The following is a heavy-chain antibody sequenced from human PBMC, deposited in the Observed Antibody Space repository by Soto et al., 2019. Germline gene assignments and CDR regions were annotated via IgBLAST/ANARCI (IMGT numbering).Heavy chain of an antibody. CDR2: IYYRGNT. V-gene: IGHV4-59*08. CDR3: ARHSKEPGDFDYYYGMDV. J-gene: IGHJ6*02. CDR1: GGSMSPYY. D-gene: IGHD3-3*01. Sequence: SETLSLTCTVSGGSMSPYYWTWIRQPPGKGLEWIVNIYYRGNTNYNPSFESRVTISIDTSKNQFSLKLNSMTAADTAVYYCARHSKEPGDFDYYYGMDVWGQGTTVTVSS.